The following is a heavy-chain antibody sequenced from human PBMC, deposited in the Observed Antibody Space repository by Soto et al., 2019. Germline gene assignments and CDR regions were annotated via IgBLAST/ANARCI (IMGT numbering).Heavy chain of an antibody. V-gene: IGHV3-23*01. J-gene: IGHJ6*02. CDR1: GFPFSSYA. Sequence: PGGSLRLSCAASGFPFSSYAMSWVRRDPGKGLEWVSAISGNDGSTYYADSVKGRFTISRDNSKKTLFLQMNSLRAEDTAVYYCAKEGSGSYLPYDGMVVWGPDTTVTVSS. CDR2: ISGNDGST. CDR3: AKEGSGSYLPYDGMVV. D-gene: IGHD1-26*01.